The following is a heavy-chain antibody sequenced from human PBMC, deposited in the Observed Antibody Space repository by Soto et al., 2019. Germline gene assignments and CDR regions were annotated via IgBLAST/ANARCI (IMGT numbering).Heavy chain of an antibody. J-gene: IGHJ6*02. D-gene: IGHD3-9*01. V-gene: IGHV1-69*13. CDR2: IIPIFGTA. CDR1: GGTCSSYA. Sequence: SVKVSCKASGGTCSSYAISWVRQAPGQGLEWMGGIIPIFGTANYAQKFQGRVTITADESTSTAYMELSSLRSEDTAVYYCARDSFGDKLENFDWFPRGTMDVWGQGTTVTVSS. CDR3: ARDSFGDKLENFDWFPRGTMDV.